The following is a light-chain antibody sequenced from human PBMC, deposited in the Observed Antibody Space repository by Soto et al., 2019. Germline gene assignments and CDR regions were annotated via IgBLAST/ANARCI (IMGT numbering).Light chain of an antibody. CDR2: DVS. J-gene: IGLJ2*01. Sequence: QSALTQPASVSGSPGQSITISCTGTSSDVGGYNYVSWYQQHPGKAPKLMIYDVSNRPSGVSNRFSGSKSGNTVSLTISGLQAEDEADYYCSSYTSSSTEVFGGRTKLTVL. CDR3: SSYTSSSTEV. CDR1: SSDVGGYNY. V-gene: IGLV2-14*01.